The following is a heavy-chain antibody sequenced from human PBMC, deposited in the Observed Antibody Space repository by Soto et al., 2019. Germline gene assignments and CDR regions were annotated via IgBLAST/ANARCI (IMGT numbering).Heavy chain of an antibody. V-gene: IGHV3-30*04. CDR2: ISDDGSSK. Sequence: QVQLGESGGGVVQPGRSLRLSCAASGFIFSSYAMHWVRQAPGKGLEWVALISDDGSSKYYADSVKGRFTISRDNSKNTLYLQMNSLSAEDTAVYYCTRADLTVTLSVFDPWGQGPLVTVSS. CDR1: GFIFSSYA. J-gene: IGHJ5*02. CDR3: TRADLTVTLSVFDP. D-gene: IGHD4-17*01.